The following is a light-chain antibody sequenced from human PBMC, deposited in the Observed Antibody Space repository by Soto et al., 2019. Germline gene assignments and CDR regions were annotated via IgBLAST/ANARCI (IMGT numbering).Light chain of an antibody. CDR1: QNIADY. V-gene: IGKV1-39*01. CDR2: SSS. CDR3: LQTFTTHIT. J-gene: IGKJ4*01. Sequence: DIQMTQSPSSLSASAGVTVTITCRASQNIADYLRWYQQKPGKAPKLLMYSSSILHDGVSSRFSGDGSGTAFTLIITGLQPEDFATYYCLQTFTTHITFGGGTTVEVK.